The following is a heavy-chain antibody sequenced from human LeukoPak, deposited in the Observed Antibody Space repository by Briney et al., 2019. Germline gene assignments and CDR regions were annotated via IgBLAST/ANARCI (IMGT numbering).Heavy chain of an antibody. CDR1: GYTFTGYY. V-gene: IGHV1-2*06. J-gene: IGHJ3*02. D-gene: IGHD2-2*01. CDR3: ARPCSSTSCQFYDAFDI. CDR2: INPNSGGT. Sequence: ASVKVSCKASGYTFTGYYMHWVRQAPGQGLEWMGRINPNSGGTNYAQKFQGRVTMTRDTSISTAYMELSRLRSDDTAVYYCARPCSSTSCQFYDAFDIWGQRTMVTVSS.